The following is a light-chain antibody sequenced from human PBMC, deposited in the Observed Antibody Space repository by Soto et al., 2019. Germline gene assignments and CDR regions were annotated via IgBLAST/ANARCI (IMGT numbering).Light chain of an antibody. Sequence: SVLTQPPSVSGAPGQRVTISCTGSSSNIGAGYDVHWYQQLPGTAPKLLIYGNSNRPSGVPDRFSGSKSGTSASLAITGLQAEDEADSYCQSYDSSLSGYVFGTGTKVTVL. CDR1: SSNIGAGYD. J-gene: IGLJ1*01. CDR2: GNS. V-gene: IGLV1-40*01. CDR3: QSYDSSLSGYV.